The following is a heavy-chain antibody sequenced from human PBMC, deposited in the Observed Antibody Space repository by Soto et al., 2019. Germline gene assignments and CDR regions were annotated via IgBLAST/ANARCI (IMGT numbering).Heavy chain of an antibody. V-gene: IGHV4-61*01. CDR3: ARADTALAY. J-gene: IGHJ4*02. D-gene: IGHD5-18*01. Sequence: QVQLQESGPGLVKPSETLSLTCTVSGGSVSSGCYYWNWIRQPPGNGPEWIGYIYYTGSTNYNPALKSRVTISVDTSKNQFSLKLAFVTAADTAVYYCARADTALAYWGQGTLVSVSS. CDR2: IYYTGST. CDR1: GGSVSSGCYY.